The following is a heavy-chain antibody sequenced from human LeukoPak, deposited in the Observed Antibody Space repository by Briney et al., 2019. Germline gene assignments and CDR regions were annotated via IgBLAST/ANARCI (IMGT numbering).Heavy chain of an antibody. V-gene: IGHV1-46*01. Sequence: GASVKVSCKASGYTFTSYYMHWVRQAPGRGLEWMGIINPSGGSTSYAQKFQGRATMTRDTSTSTVYMELSSLRSEDTAVYYCARVGPYDSSGYSFGLHYFDYWGQGTLVTVSS. J-gene: IGHJ4*02. CDR1: GYTFTSYY. D-gene: IGHD3-22*01. CDR3: ARVGPYDSSGYSFGLHYFDY. CDR2: INPSGGST.